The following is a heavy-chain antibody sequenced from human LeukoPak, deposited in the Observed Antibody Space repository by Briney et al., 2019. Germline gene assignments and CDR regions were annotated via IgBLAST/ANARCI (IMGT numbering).Heavy chain of an antibody. CDR1: GGSISSGGYY. V-gene: IGHV4-31*03. Sequence: TSETLSLTCTVSGGSISSGGYYWSWIRQHPGKGLEWIGYIYYSGSTYYNPSLKSRVTVSVDTSKNQFSLKLSSVTAADTAVYYCARGTEEDIAVVQDRTHAFDPWGQGTLVTVS. CDR2: IYYSGST. J-gene: IGHJ5*02. CDR3: ARGTEEDIAVVQDRTHAFDP. D-gene: IGHD2-2*01.